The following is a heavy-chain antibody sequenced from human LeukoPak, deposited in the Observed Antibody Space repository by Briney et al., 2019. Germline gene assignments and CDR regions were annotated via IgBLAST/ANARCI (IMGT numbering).Heavy chain of an antibody. J-gene: IGHJ3*02. V-gene: IGHV4-34*01. CDR1: GRSFSGYY. CDR2: INHSGST. Sequence: SETLSLTCAVYGRSFSGYYWSRIRQPPGKGLEWIGEINHSGSTNYNPSLKSRVTISVDTSKNQFSLKLSSATAADTAVYYCARDADYTALSVFDIWGQGTMVTVSS. CDR3: ARDADYTALSVFDI. D-gene: IGHD4-17*01.